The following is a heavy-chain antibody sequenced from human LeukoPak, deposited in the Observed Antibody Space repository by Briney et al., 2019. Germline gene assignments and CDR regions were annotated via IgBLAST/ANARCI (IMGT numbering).Heavy chain of an antibody. D-gene: IGHD4-17*01. CDR3: ARDLYGVSHDY. CDR1: GFTFDDYD. J-gene: IGHJ4*02. Sequence: GGSLRLSCAASGFTFDDYDMNWVRQAPGKGLEWVSSISSSSSYIYYADSVKGRFTISRDNSKNTLYLQMNSLRAEDTAVYYCARDLYGVSHDYWGQGTLVTVSS. V-gene: IGHV3-21*04. CDR2: ISSSSSYI.